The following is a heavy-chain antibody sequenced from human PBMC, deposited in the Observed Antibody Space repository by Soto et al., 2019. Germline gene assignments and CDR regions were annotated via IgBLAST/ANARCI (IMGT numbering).Heavy chain of an antibody. CDR2: ISGSGGST. D-gene: IGHD1-20*01. CDR1: GFTFSSYA. V-gene: IGHV3-23*01. Sequence: EVQLLESGGGLVQPGGSLRLSCAASGFTFSSYAMSWVRQAPGKGLEWVSAISGSGGSTYYADSVKGRFTISRDNSKNPLYLQMNSRRAEDTAVYYCAKDQYNWNSGWFDPWGQGTLVTVSS. J-gene: IGHJ5*02. CDR3: AKDQYNWNSGWFDP.